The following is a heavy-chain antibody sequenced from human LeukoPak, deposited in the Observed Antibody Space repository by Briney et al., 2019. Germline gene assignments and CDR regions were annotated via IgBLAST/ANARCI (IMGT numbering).Heavy chain of an antibody. CDR2: IWYDGSNK. CDR3: ARLYGSYPGWFDP. CDR1: GFTFSSYG. J-gene: IGHJ5*02. Sequence: GRSLRLSCAASGFTFSSYGMHWVRQAPGKGLEWVAVIWYDGSNKYYADSVKGRFTISRDNSKNTLYLQMSSLRAEDTAVYYCARLYGSYPGWFDPWGQGTLVSVSS. V-gene: IGHV3-33*01. D-gene: IGHD2-15*01.